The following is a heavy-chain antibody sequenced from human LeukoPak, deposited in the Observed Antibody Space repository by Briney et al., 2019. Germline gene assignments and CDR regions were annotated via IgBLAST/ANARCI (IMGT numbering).Heavy chain of an antibody. V-gene: IGHV4-59*08. D-gene: IGHD3-10*01. CDR3: AKTYYYCSGRYYPHA. J-gene: IGHJ5*02. CDR2: IYYSGST. CDR1: GGSISSYY. Sequence: SETLSLTCTVSGGSISSYYWSWIRQPPGKGLEWIGYIYYSGSTNYNPSLKSRVTISVHTSKHQFSLKLSSVTAADTAVYYCAKTYYYCSGRYYPHAWGQGTLVTVSS.